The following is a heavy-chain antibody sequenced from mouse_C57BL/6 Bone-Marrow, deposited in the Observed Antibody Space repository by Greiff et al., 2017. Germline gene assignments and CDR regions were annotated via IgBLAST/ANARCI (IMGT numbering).Heavy chain of an antibody. V-gene: IGHV3-6*01. Sequence: EVKLQESGPGLVKPSQSLSLTCSVTGYSITSGYYWNWIRQFPGNKLEWMGYISYDGINNYNPSLKNRISITRDTSKNQFFLKLNSVTTEDTATYYCARAVLYYGNYDYWGQGTTLTVSS. CDR2: ISYDGIN. CDR3: ARAVLYYGNYDY. CDR1: GYSITSGYY. J-gene: IGHJ2*01. D-gene: IGHD2-1*01.